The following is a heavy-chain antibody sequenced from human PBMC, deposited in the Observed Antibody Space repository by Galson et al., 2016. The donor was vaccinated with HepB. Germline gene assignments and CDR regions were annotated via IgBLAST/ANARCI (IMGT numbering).Heavy chain of an antibody. CDR3: AKDLGYGSGTFNWFDP. J-gene: IGHJ5*02. CDR1: GFTIRNYG. CDR2: ISGSGVSI. V-gene: IGHV3-23*01. Sequence: SLRLSCAASGFTIRNYGLTWVRQAPGKGLEWVSAISGSGVSIYHADSVKGRFTISRDNAKSMVHLQMNSLSAEDTAIYYCAKDLGYGSGTFNWFDPWGQGTLVSVTS. D-gene: IGHD3-10*01.